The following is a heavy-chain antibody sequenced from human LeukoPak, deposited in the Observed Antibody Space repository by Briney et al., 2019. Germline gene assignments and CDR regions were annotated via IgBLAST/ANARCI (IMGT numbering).Heavy chain of an antibody. D-gene: IGHD5-12*01. CDR3: ANRRGYSGYDSPDY. CDR2: IWYDGSNK. J-gene: IGHJ4*02. CDR1: GFTFSSYG. V-gene: IGHV3-33*06. Sequence: GFPRLSCAASGFTFSSYGMHWVRQAPGKGLEWVAVIWYDGSNKYYADSVKGRFTISRDNSKNTLYLQMNSLRAEDTAVYYCANRRGYSGYDSPDYWGQGTLVTVSS.